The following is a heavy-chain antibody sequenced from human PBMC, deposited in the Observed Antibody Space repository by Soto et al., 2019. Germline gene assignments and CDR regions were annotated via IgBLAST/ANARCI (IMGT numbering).Heavy chain of an antibody. J-gene: IGHJ4*02. D-gene: IGHD6-13*01. CDR1: GGTFSSYA. CDR3: ARVIGIAAQTTYYFDY. Sequence: QVQLAQSGAEVKKPGSSVKVSCKASGGTFSSYAISWVRQAPGQGLEWMGGIIPIFGTANYAQKFQGRVTITADESTSTAYMELSSLRSEDTAVYYCARVIGIAAQTTYYFDYWGQGTLVTVSS. CDR2: IIPIFGTA. V-gene: IGHV1-69*12.